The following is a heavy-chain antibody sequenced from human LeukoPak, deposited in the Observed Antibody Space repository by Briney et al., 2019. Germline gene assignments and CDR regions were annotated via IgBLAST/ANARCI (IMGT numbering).Heavy chain of an antibody. J-gene: IGHJ4*02. D-gene: IGHD3-10*01. Sequence: SETLSLTCAVYGGSFSGYYWGWIRQPPGKGLEWIGEINHSGSTNYNPSLKSRVTISVDTSKNQFSLKLSSVTAADTAVYYCARDKYYYGSGSYYNDWGQGTLVTVSS. CDR3: ARDKYYYGSGSYYND. CDR2: INHSGST. CDR1: GGSFSGYY. V-gene: IGHV4-34*01.